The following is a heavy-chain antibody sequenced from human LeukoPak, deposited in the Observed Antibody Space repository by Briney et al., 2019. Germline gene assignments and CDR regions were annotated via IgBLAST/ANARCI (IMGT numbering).Heavy chain of an antibody. J-gene: IGHJ5*02. D-gene: IGHD1-1*01. Sequence: PSETLSLTCAVYGGSFSGYYWSWIRQPPGKGLEWIGEINHSGSTSYNPSLKSRVTISVDTSKNQFSLKLSSVTAADTAVYYCARGRNWNDGWFDPWGLGTLVTVSS. CDR1: GGSFSGYY. V-gene: IGHV4-34*01. CDR2: INHSGST. CDR3: ARGRNWNDGWFDP.